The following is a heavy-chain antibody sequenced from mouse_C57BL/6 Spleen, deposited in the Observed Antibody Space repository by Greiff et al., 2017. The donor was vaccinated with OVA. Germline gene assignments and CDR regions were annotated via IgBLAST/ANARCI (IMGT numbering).Heavy chain of an antibody. Sequence: QVQLKQPGAELVKPGASVKLSCKASGYTFTSYWMHWVKQRPGQGLEWIGMIHPNSGSTNYNEKFKSKATLTVDKSSSTAYMQLSSLTSEDSAVYYCARASLGWYFDVWGTGTTVTVSS. D-gene: IGHD4-1*01. CDR2: IHPNSGST. J-gene: IGHJ1*03. V-gene: IGHV1-64*01. CDR1: GYTFTSYW. CDR3: ARASLGWYFDV.